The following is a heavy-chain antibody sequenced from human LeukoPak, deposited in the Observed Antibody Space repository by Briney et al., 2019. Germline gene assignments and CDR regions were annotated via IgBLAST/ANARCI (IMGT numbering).Heavy chain of an antibody. J-gene: IGHJ5*02. V-gene: IGHV4-59*01. CDR3: ARGYSGYVVNNWFDP. Sequence: SETLSLTCTVSGGSISSYYWSWIRQPPGKGLEWIGYIYYSGSTNYNPSLKSRVTISVDTSKNQFSLKLSSVTAADTAVYYCARGYSGYVVNNWFDPWGQGTLVTVSS. CDR2: IYYSGST. D-gene: IGHD5-12*01. CDR1: GGSISSYY.